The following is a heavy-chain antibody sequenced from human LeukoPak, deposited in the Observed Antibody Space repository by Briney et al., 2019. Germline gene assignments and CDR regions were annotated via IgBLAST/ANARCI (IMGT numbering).Heavy chain of an antibody. CDR1: GGTFSSYA. D-gene: IGHD2-21*02. Sequence: SVKVSCKASGGTFSSYAISWVRQAPGQGLEWMGRIISILGIANYAQKFQGRVTITADKSTSTAYMELSSLRSEDTAVYYCAREEIVVVTAIRVSFDYWGQGTLVTVSS. J-gene: IGHJ4*02. V-gene: IGHV1-69*04. CDR2: IISILGIA. CDR3: AREEIVVVTAIRVSFDY.